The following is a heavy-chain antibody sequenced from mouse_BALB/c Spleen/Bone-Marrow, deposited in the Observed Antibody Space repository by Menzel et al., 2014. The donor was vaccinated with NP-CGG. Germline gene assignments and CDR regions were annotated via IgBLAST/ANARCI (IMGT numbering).Heavy chain of an antibody. CDR3: ARQYGNFFDY. CDR1: GNTFTNYW. Sequence: VHLVESGAELVRPGASVKLSCKASGNTFTNYWMSWVKQRPEQGLEWIGRIDPDDSETHYNQKFKDKAILTVDKSSSTAYMQLSSLTSEDSAVYFCARQYGNFFDYWGQGTTLTVSS. J-gene: IGHJ2*01. D-gene: IGHD2-10*02. V-gene: IGHV1-52*01. CDR2: IDPDDSET.